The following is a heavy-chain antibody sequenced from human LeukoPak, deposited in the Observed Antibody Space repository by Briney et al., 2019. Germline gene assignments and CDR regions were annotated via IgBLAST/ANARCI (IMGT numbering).Heavy chain of an antibody. D-gene: IGHD3-10*01. CDR3: ATKRAVRGDY. Sequence: GGSLRLSCAASGFTLSSYWMYWVRQAPGKGLEWVSYISSRGTTIYYADSVKGRFTISRDNAKNSLYLQMNSLRAEDTAIYYCATKRAVRGDYWGQGTLVTVSS. V-gene: IGHV3-48*04. CDR1: GFTLSSYW. CDR2: ISSRGTTI. J-gene: IGHJ4*02.